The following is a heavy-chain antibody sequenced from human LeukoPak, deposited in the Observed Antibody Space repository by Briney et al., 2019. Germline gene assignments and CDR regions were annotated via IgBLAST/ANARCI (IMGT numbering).Heavy chain of an antibody. J-gene: IGHJ4*02. CDR2: TNPNSGGT. V-gene: IGHV1-2*04. D-gene: IGHD6-13*01. CDR1: GYTFTGYY. CDR3: ARASKGGAASTLGY. Sequence: GASVKVSCKASGYTFTGYYMHWVRQAPGQGLEWMGWTNPNSGGTNYAQKFQGWVTMTRDTSISTAYMELSRLRSDDTAVYYCARASKGGAASTLGYWGQGTLVTVSS.